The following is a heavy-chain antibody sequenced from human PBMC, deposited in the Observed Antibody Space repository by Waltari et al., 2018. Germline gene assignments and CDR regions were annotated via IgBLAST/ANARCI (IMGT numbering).Heavy chain of an antibody. D-gene: IGHD2-15*01. CDR3: ARSDCSGGSCYSCFDY. J-gene: IGHJ4*02. CDR2: IIPILGIA. CDR1: GGTFSSYA. Sequence: QVQLVQSGAEVKKPGSSVKVSCKASGGTFSSYAISWVRQAHGQGLEWMGGIIPILGIANYAQKFQGRVTITADESTSTAYMELSSLRSEDTAVYYCARSDCSGGSCYSCFDYWGQGTLVTVSS. V-gene: IGHV1-69*04.